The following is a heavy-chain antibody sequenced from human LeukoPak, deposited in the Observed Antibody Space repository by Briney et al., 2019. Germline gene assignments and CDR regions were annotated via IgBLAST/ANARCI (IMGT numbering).Heavy chain of an antibody. CDR1: GYSINSGHY. J-gene: IGHJ4*02. CDR3: ARDLQSGPPVG. CDR2: IYYSGNT. D-gene: IGHD3-16*01. Sequence: PSEILSLTCTVSGYSINSGHYWGWIRQPPGKRLEWIGSIYYSGNTYYNPTLKSRITISVDTSKNQFSLNLTSVTAADAAVYYCARDLQSGPPVGWGQGTLVTVSS. V-gene: IGHV4-38-2*02.